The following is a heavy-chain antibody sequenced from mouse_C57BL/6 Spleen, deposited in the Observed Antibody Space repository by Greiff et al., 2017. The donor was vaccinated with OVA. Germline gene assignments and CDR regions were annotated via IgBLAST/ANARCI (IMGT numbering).Heavy chain of an antibody. J-gene: IGHJ4*01. Sequence: VQLQESGPELVKPGASVKISCKASGYSFTSYYIHWVKQRPGQGLEWIGWIYPGSGNTKYNEKFKGKATLTADTSSSTAYMQLSSLTSEDSAVYYCAREVTGYAMDYWGQGTSVTVSS. CDR3: AREVTGYAMDY. V-gene: IGHV1-66*01. CDR2: IYPGSGNT. D-gene: IGHD2-2*01. CDR1: GYSFTSYY.